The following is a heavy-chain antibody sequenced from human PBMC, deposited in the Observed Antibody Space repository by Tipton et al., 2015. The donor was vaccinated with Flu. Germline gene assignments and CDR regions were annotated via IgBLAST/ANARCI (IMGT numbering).Heavy chain of an antibody. V-gene: IGHV1-69*06. CDR1: GGTFSSYA. Sequence: QVQLVQSGAEVKKPGSSVKVSCKASGGTFSSYAISWVRQAPGQGLEWMGGIIPIFGTANYAQKFQGRVTITADKSTSTAYMELSSLRSEDTAVYYCAHTPYRGSGSYSRGGYMDVWGKGTTVTVSS. CDR3: AHTPYRGSGSYSRGGYMDV. CDR2: IIPIFGTA. D-gene: IGHD3-10*01. J-gene: IGHJ6*03.